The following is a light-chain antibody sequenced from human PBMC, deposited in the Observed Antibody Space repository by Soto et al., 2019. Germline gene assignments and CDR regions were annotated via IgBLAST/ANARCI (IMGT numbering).Light chain of an antibody. J-gene: IGKJ1*01. V-gene: IGKV3-20*01. Sequence: IVLTQSPGTLSLSPGERATLSWRSSQSVSSSYLAWYQQKPGQAPRLXIYDASNRATGIPDRFSGSGSGTDFTLTISTLEPEDFAVYYCEQYGSSPRTFGQGTKVDIK. CDR2: DAS. CDR1: QSVSSSY. CDR3: EQYGSSPRT.